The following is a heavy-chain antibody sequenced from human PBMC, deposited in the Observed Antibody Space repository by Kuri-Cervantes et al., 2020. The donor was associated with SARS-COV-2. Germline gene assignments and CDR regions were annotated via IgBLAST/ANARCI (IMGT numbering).Heavy chain of an antibody. D-gene: IGHD2-15*01. Sequence: GGSLRLSCAASGFTFSSYSMNWVRQAPGKGLEWVSSISSSSRYIYYADSVKGRFTISRHNSKNTLYLQMNSLRSEETAVYYCAREEGSGYDFNVVVVAASSPGAFDIWGQGTLVTVSS. CDR3: AREEGSGYDFNVVVVAASSPGAFDI. J-gene: IGHJ3*02. CDR1: GFTFSSYS. CDR2: ISSSSRYI. V-gene: IGHV3-21*04.